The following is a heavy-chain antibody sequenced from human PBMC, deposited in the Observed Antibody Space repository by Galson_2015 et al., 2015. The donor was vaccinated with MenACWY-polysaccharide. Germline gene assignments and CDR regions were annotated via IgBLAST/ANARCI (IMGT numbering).Heavy chain of an antibody. Sequence: SVKVSCKASGYTFTSNGISWVRQAPGQGLEWMGWISTYNGNTDNAQKFQGRVTMTTETSKATAFMELRSLGSEDTAVYYCARDGSSSTAPRPSKYWGQGTLVTVSS. J-gene: IGHJ4*02. D-gene: IGHD6-6*01. CDR2: ISTYNGNT. CDR1: GYTFTSNG. V-gene: IGHV1-18*01. CDR3: ARDGSSSTAPRPSKY.